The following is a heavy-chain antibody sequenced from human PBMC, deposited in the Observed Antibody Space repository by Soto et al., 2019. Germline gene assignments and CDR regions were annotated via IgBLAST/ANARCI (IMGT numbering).Heavy chain of an antibody. CDR1: GAPFSGYY. CDR2: VNHTGST. J-gene: IGHJ4*02. Sequence: KSSETLSLTCAVYGAPFSGYYWTWIRQPPGKGLEWIGEVNHTGSTKYSPSLKSRVTISLDTSKNQFSLSLRSVTAADTAVYYCARGREIFGAVTPFEYWGQGTQVTVSS. D-gene: IGHD3-3*01. V-gene: IGHV4-34*01. CDR3: ARGREIFGAVTPFEY.